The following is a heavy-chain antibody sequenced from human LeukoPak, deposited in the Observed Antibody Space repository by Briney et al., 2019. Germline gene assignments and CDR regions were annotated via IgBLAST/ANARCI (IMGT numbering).Heavy chain of an antibody. Sequence: SETLSLTCTVSGGSISSGSYYWSWIRQPPGKGLEWIGYIYYSGSTNYNPSLKSRVTISVDTSKNQFSLKLSSVTAADTAVYYCAKGGPEASAGLSWFDPWGQGTLVTVSS. V-gene: IGHV4-61*01. CDR1: GGSISSGSYY. CDR2: IYYSGST. CDR3: AKGGPEASAGLSWFDP. J-gene: IGHJ5*02. D-gene: IGHD1-14*01.